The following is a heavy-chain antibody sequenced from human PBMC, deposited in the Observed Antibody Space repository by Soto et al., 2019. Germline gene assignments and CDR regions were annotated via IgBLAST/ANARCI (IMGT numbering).Heavy chain of an antibody. J-gene: IGHJ4*02. CDR3: ARAFYDSSGYYNY. V-gene: IGHV3-7*03. D-gene: IGHD3-22*01. CDR2: IKQDGSEK. Sequence: EVQLVESGGGLVQPGGSLRLSCAASGFTFSSYWMSWVRQAPGKGLEWVANIKQDGSEKYYVDSVKGRFTISRDNAKNSLYLQMNRLRAEDTAVYYCARAFYDSSGYYNYWGQGTLVTVSS. CDR1: GFTFSSYW.